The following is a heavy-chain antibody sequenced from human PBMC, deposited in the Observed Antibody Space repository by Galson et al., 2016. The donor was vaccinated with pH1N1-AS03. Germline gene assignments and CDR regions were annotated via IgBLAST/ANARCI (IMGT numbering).Heavy chain of an antibody. CDR1: GYTFIYRY. CDR3: GRSGYHDARGYFHAAIDI. V-gene: IGHV1-45*02. CDR2: ITPLKGNT. J-gene: IGHJ3*02. Sequence: SVKVSCKASGYTFIYRYLHWVRQAPGQKLEWLGWITPLKGNTNYAQRMQDRVSITWDRSVSTAYLELSSLRSEDTGMYYRGRSGYHDARGYFHAAIDIWGRGTMVTVSS. D-gene: IGHD3-22*01.